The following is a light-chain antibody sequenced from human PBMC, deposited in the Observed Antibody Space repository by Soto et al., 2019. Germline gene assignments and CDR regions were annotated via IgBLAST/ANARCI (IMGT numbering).Light chain of an antibody. CDR2: DNN. Sequence: QAVVTQPPSVSAAPGQRVTISCSGSTSNVGKNFVSWYQQLPGAAPKLLFYDNNKRPSGIPDRFSVSKSGTSATLGITGLQTGDEADYYCATWDKSLSVVVFGGGTKLTVL. J-gene: IGLJ2*01. CDR1: TSNVGKNF. CDR3: ATWDKSLSVVV. V-gene: IGLV1-51*01.